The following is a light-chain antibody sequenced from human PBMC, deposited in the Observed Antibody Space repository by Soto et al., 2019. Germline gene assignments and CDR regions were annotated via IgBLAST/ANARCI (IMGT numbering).Light chain of an antibody. Sequence: EIVMTQSPATLSVSPGERATLSCRASQSLGSSYLAWYQQKPGQAPRLLIYGASSRATGIPDRFSGSGSGTDFTLTISRLEPEDFAVYYCQQYGSSPLTFGGGTKVDI. V-gene: IGKV3-20*01. CDR3: QQYGSSPLT. CDR1: QSLGSSY. J-gene: IGKJ4*01. CDR2: GAS.